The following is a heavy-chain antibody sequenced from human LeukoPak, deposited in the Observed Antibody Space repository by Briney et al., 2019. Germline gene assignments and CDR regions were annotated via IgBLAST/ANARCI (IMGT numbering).Heavy chain of an antibody. J-gene: IGHJ4*02. CDR3: ARYHYYDSSGYLDY. V-gene: IGHV4-39*01. CDR1: GGSISSSSYY. CDR2: IYYSGST. Sequence: SETLSLTCTVSGGSISSSSYYWGWIRQPPGTGLEWIVSIYYSGSTYYNPSLKSRVTISVDTSKNQFSLKLSSVTAADTAVYYCARYHYYDSSGYLDYWGQGTLVTVSS. D-gene: IGHD3-22*01.